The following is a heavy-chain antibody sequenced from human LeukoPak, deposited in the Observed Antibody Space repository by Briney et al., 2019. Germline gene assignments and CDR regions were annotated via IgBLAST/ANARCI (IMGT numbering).Heavy chain of an antibody. CDR3: AKATGIAAAGYYYYYMVV. D-gene: IGHD6-13*01. CDR1: GFTFSSYG. Sequence: GGSLRLSCAASGFTFSSYGMHWVRQAPGKGLEWVAFIRYDGNNKYYADSVKGRFTISRDNSKNTLYLQMNSLRAEDTAVYYCAKATGIAAAGYYYYYMVVWGKGTTVTVSS. V-gene: IGHV3-30*02. CDR2: IRYDGNNK. J-gene: IGHJ6*03.